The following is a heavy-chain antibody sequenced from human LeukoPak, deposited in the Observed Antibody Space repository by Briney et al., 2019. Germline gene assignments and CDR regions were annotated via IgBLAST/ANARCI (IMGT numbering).Heavy chain of an antibody. D-gene: IGHD6-13*01. CDR3: ATYSSSLEHFHP. J-gene: IGHJ1*01. CDR2: ISYSGST. V-gene: IGHV4-59*03. Sequence: PSETLSLTCTVSGGSMRGYYWSWIRQPPGKGLEWIAYISYSGSTNYNPSLKSRVAMSVDTSKNQFSLKLSSVNAADTAVYYCATYSSSLEHFHPWGQGTLVTVSS. CDR1: GGSMRGYY.